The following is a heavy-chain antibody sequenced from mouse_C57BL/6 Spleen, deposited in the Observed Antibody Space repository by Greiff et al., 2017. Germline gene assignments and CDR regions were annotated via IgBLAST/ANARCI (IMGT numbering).Heavy chain of an antibody. Sequence: DVHLVESGGGLVKPGGSLKLSCAASGFTFSSYTMSWVRQTPEKRLEWVATISGGGGNTYYPDSVKGRFTISRDNAKNTLYLQMSSLRSEDTALYYCARQLGSYYAMDYWGQGTSVTVSS. CDR1: GFTFSSYT. CDR3: ARQLGSYYAMDY. V-gene: IGHV5-9*01. CDR2: ISGGGGNT. D-gene: IGHD4-1*01. J-gene: IGHJ4*01.